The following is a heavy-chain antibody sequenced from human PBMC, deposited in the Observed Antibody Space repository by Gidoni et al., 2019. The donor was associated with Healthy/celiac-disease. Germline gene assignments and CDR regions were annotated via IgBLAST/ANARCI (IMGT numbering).Heavy chain of an antibody. D-gene: IGHD6-6*01. V-gene: IGHV5-51*01. CDR3: ARHSLGKIAARPSDY. CDR1: GYSFTSYW. J-gene: IGHJ4*02. Sequence: EVQLVQSGAEVNKPGESLKISCKGSGYSFTSYWIGWVRQMPGQGLGWMGIIYPGDSDTRYSPSFQGQVTISADKSISTAYLQWSSLKASDTAMYYCARHSLGKIAARPSDYWGQGTLVTVSS. CDR2: IYPGDSDT.